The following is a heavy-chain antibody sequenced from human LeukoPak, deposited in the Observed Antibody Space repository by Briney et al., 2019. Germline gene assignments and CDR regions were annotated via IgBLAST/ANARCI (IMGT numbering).Heavy chain of an antibody. V-gene: IGHV4-30-4*01. D-gene: IGHD3-22*01. CDR3: AREYYYYESTGYQYYFDS. CDR2: IFYTGNT. Sequence: SETLSPTCIVSNVSINNGDYYWSWIRQPPGKGLEWIGYIFYTGNTHYNPSLKSRVAVSIDTSKNQFSLKLTSVTAADTAVYYCAREYYYYESTGYQYYFDSWGQGTLVTVSS. J-gene: IGHJ4*02. CDR1: NVSINNGDYY.